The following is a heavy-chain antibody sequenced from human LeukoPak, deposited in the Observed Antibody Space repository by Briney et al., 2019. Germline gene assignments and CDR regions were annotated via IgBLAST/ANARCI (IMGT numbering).Heavy chain of an antibody. D-gene: IGHD6-19*01. CDR2: ISYDGSNK. Sequence: GRSLRLSCAASGFTFSTYGMHWVRQAPGKGLEGVTVISYDGSNKYYADSVKGRFTISRHNSKNTLYLQMNSLRPEDTAVYYCAKDLSWLVRLDNHGPDYWGQGTLVTVSS. J-gene: IGHJ4*02. CDR3: AKDLSWLVRLDNHGPDY. V-gene: IGHV3-30*18. CDR1: GFTFSTYG.